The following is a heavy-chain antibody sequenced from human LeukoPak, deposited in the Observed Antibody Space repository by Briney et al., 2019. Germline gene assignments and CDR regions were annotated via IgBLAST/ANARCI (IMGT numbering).Heavy chain of an antibody. CDR3: ARHTMVRREGMDV. D-gene: IGHD3-10*01. J-gene: IGHJ6*02. Sequence: GESLKISCKGSGYSFTSYWIGWVRQMPGKGLEWMGIIYPGDSDTRYSPSFQGQVTISADKSISTAYLQWSSLKASDTAMYYCARHTMVRREGMDVWGQGTTVTVSS. CDR2: IYPGDSDT. CDR1: GYSFTSYW. V-gene: IGHV5-51*01.